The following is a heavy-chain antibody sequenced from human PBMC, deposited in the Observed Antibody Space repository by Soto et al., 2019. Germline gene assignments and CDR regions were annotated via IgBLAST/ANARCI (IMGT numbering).Heavy chain of an antibody. Sequence: EVQLVESGGGLVQPGRSLRLSCTASGFTFGDYAMSWVRQAPGKGLEWVVFIRSKAYGGTTEYAASVKGRFTISRDDSKSIAYLQMNSLKTEDTAVYYCTAGKLYPSLDFDYWGQGTLVTVSS. CDR3: TAGKLYPSLDFDY. CDR2: IRSKAYGGTT. J-gene: IGHJ4*02. D-gene: IGHD2-8*01. CDR1: GFTFGDYA. V-gene: IGHV3-49*04.